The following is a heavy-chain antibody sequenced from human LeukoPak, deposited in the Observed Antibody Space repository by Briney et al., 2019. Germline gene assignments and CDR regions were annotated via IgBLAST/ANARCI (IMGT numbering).Heavy chain of an antibody. Sequence: PGGSLRLSCAASGFTFSNYEMDWVRQVPGKGLEWLAYISKTGNSGYTIYYADSVKGLFIISRDNAKNSVYLQMNNLRAEDTAVYHCASLWQLLGSWGQGTLVTVSS. D-gene: IGHD2-15*01. V-gene: IGHV3-48*03. CDR1: GFTFSNYE. CDR2: ISKTGNSGYTI. J-gene: IGHJ5*02. CDR3: ASLWQLLGS.